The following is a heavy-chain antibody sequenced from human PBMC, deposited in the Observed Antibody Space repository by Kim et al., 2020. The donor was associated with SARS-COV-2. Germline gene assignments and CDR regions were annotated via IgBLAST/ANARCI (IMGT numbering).Heavy chain of an antibody. CDR3: ASPSYSSSWLFDY. V-gene: IGHV1-69*02. D-gene: IGHD6-13*01. J-gene: IGHJ4*02. Sequence: AQKFQGRVTITADKSTSTAYMELSSLRSEDTAVYYCASPSYSSSWLFDYWGQGTLVTVSS.